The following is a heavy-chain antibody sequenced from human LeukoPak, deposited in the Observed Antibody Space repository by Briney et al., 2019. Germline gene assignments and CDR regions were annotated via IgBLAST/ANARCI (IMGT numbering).Heavy chain of an antibody. Sequence: GGSLRLSCAASGFAFSSYWMTWVRQGPGKGLEWVANIKPDGSLIYYVDSVKGRFTISRDNAKNSLYLQMNSLRAEDTAVYYCAKWELYSGFYYIDYWGQGTLATVSS. CDR3: AKWELYSGFYYIDY. CDR2: IKPDGSLI. CDR1: GFAFSSYW. D-gene: IGHD1-26*01. V-gene: IGHV3-7*01. J-gene: IGHJ4*02.